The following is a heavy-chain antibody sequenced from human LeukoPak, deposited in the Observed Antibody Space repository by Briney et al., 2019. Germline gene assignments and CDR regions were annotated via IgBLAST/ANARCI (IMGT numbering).Heavy chain of an antibody. CDR1: GFTFSSYG. CDR3: AKPTRFLEWLSTPPPADY. D-gene: IGHD3-3*01. CDR2: MRYDGSNK. J-gene: IGHJ4*02. Sequence: PGGSLRLSFAASGFTFSSYGMHWVRQAPGKGLEWVAFMRYDGSNKYYADSVKGRFTISRDNSKNTLYLQMNSLRAEDTAVYYCAKPTRFLEWLSTPPPADYWGQGTLVTVSS. V-gene: IGHV3-30*02.